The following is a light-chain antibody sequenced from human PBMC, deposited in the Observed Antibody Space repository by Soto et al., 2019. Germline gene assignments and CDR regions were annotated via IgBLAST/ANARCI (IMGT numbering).Light chain of an antibody. J-gene: IGKJ4*01. CDR2: GAS. Sequence: EIVLTQSPGTLSLSPGERATLSCRASQSVSSSCLAWYQQKPCQAPRLLIYGASSRATGIPDRFSGSGSGTDFTLTISRLEPEDFAVYYCQQYGSSPLTFGGGTKVEIK. CDR3: QQYGSSPLT. V-gene: IGKV3-20*01. CDR1: QSVSSSC.